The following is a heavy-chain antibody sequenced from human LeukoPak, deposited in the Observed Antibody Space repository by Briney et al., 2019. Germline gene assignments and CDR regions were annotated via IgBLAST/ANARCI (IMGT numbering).Heavy chain of an antibody. J-gene: IGHJ5*02. V-gene: IGHV4-59*12. D-gene: IGHD2-15*01. CDR3: AREGSRGT. Sequence: SETLSLTCTVSGGSISSYYWSWIRQPPGKGLEWIGYIYYSGSTNYNPSLKSRVTISVDTSKNQFSLKLSSVTAADAAVYYCAREGSRGTWGQGTLVTVPS. CDR2: IYYSGST. CDR1: GGSISSYY.